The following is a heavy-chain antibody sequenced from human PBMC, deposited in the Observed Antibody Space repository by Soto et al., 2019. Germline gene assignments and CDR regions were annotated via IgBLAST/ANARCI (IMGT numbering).Heavy chain of an antibody. D-gene: IGHD6-13*01. V-gene: IGHV4-39*01. CDR3: ARHAGWGRAAAGTGVDP. CDR2: IYYSGST. Sequence: SETLSLTCTVSGGSISSSSYYWGWIRQPPGKGLEWIGSIYYSGSTYYNPSLKSRVTISVDTSKNQFSLKLSSVTAADTAVYYCARHAGWGRAAAGTGVDPWGQGTLVTVSS. J-gene: IGHJ5*02. CDR1: GGSISSSSYY.